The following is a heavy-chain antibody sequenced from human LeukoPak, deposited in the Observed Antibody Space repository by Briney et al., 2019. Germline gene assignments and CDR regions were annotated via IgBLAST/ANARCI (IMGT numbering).Heavy chain of an antibody. CDR1: GYTFISYY. Sequence: GASVKVSCKASGYTFISYYIYWVRQVPGQGLEWMAIIDPSDASTRFAPNFQGRVTLTRDTSTSTVYMELSSLTSEDTAVYYCARRGRGDWDPFDSWGQGTLVTVSS. CDR3: ARRGRGDWDPFDS. CDR2: IDPSDAST. D-gene: IGHD2-21*02. V-gene: IGHV1-46*01. J-gene: IGHJ4*02.